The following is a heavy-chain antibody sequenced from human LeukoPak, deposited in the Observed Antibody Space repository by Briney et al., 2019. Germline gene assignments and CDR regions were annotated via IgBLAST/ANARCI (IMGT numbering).Heavy chain of an antibody. D-gene: IGHD3-10*01. CDR1: GYSLTSYW. Sequence: GESLKISRKGSGYSLTSYWIGRVRPMPGKGLEWRGIIYPGDSDTRYSASFQGQATISAEKSIRPAYLQWSSVEASDTAMYYCARLEGYYGSGSAAYWGQGTLVTVSS. V-gene: IGHV5-51*01. J-gene: IGHJ4*02. CDR2: IYPGDSDT. CDR3: ARLEGYYGSGSAAY.